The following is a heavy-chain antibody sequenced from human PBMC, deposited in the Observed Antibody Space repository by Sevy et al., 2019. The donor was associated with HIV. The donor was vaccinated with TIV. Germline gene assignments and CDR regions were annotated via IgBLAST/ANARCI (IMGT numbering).Heavy chain of an antibody. J-gene: IGHJ4*02. Sequence: GGSLRLSCEASGFTFNNYGIHWVRQAPGTGLEWVALISFDGDNEYYTDSVKGRFIISRESSRNKVYLHMNSLRPEDTAVYYCAKDHRYCSGGACHSEGFFDSWGQGILVTVSS. D-gene: IGHD2-15*01. CDR2: ISFDGDNE. V-gene: IGHV3-30*18. CDR1: GFTFNNYG. CDR3: AKDHRYCSGGACHSEGFFDS.